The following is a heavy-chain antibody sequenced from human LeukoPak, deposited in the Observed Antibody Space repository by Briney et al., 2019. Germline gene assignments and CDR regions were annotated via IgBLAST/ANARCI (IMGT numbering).Heavy chain of an antibody. J-gene: IGHJ4*02. CDR2: ISITSKTI. CDR3: VPASPLAAGPYFDY. Sequence: GGSLRLSCTGSGFTFSSNDMSWVRQPPGKGLEWVSYISITSKTIKYADSVKGRFTISRDNAKNSLYLQMNSLRDEDTAVYYCVPASPLAAGPYFDYWGQGTLVTVSS. V-gene: IGHV3-48*02. CDR1: GFTFSSND. D-gene: IGHD6-13*01.